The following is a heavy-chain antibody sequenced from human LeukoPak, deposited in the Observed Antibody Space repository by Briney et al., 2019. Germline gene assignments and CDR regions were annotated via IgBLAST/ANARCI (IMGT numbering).Heavy chain of an antibody. CDR1: GGSISSGGYS. Sequence: LSLTCAVSGGSISSGGYSWSWVRQAPGKGLEWVANIKQDGSEKYYADSVKGRFTISRDNAKNSLYLQMNSLRAEDTAVYYCARPRDYYDSSGYYNYWGQGTLVTVSS. CDR2: IKQDGSEK. CDR3: ARPRDYYDSSGYYNY. J-gene: IGHJ4*02. D-gene: IGHD3-22*01. V-gene: IGHV3-7*01.